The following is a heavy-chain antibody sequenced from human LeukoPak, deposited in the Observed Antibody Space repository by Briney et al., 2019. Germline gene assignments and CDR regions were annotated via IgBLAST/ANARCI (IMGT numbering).Heavy chain of an antibody. J-gene: IGHJ4*02. V-gene: IGHV3-23*01. CDR3: ARGRPAYYDFWSGYYDFDY. D-gene: IGHD3-3*01. CDR1: GFTFSSYA. CDR2: ISGSGGST. Sequence: GGSLRLSCAASGFTFSSYAMSWVRQATGKGLEWVSAISGSGGSTYYADSVKGRFTISRDNSKNTLYLQMNSLRAEDTAVYYCARGRPAYYDFWSGYYDFDYWGQGNPGHRLL.